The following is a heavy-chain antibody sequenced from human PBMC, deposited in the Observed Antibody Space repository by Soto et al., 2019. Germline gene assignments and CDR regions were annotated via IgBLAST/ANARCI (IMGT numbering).Heavy chain of an antibody. CDR1: GFTFSSYA. V-gene: IGHV3-23*01. D-gene: IGHD2-15*01. J-gene: IGHJ6*02. Sequence: EVQLLESGGGLVQPGGSLRLSCAASGFTFSSYAMSWVRQAPGKGLEWVSAISGSGGSTYYADSVKGRFTISRDNSKITLFLQMNSLRVEDTAVYYCARDLYCIGGSCYSLYYGMDVWGQGTTVTVSS. CDR2: ISGSGGST. CDR3: ARDLYCIGGSCYSLYYGMDV.